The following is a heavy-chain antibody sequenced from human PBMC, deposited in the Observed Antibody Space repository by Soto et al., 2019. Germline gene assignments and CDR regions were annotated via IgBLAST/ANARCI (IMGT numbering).Heavy chain of an antibody. CDR1: GFTFSSYA. D-gene: IGHD6-13*01. Sequence: GGPMRLPCAASGFTFSSYAMSWVRKDPGKGLEWVSAISGSGGSTYYADSVKGRFTISRDNSKNTLYLQMNSLRAEDTAVYYCAKEGAAAGTWHALWYWGQGTLVTVSS. CDR3: AKEGAAAGTWHALWY. CDR2: ISGSGGST. V-gene: IGHV3-23*01. J-gene: IGHJ4*02.